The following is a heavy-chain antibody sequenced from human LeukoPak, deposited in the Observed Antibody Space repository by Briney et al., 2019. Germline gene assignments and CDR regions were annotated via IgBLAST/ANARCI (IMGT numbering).Heavy chain of an antibody. V-gene: IGHV4-59*08. J-gene: IGHJ4*02. CDR1: GGSINSYY. D-gene: IGHD3-10*01. CDR3: ASFITMVRGVSY. CDR2: ICYSGST. Sequence: SETLSLTCTVSGGSINSYYWSWIRQPPGKGLEWIGYICYSGSTNYNPSLKSRVTISVDTSKNQFSLKLSSVTAADTLVYYCASFITMVRGVSYWGQGTLVTVSS.